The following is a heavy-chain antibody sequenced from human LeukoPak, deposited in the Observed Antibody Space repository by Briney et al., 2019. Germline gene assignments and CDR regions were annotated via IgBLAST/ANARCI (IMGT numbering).Heavy chain of an antibody. CDR3: AKGGGYEAQYYYYHLDV. V-gene: IGHV3-30*02. CDR2: IRYEGSNK. CDR1: GFTFSSYG. Sequence: PGGSLRLSCAASGFTFSSYGMSWVRQAPGKGLEWVAFIRYEGSNKYYADSVKGRFTISRDNSKNTLYLQMKSLRAEDTAVYYCAKGGGYEAQYYYYHLDVWGKGTTVTISS. D-gene: IGHD5-12*01. J-gene: IGHJ6*03.